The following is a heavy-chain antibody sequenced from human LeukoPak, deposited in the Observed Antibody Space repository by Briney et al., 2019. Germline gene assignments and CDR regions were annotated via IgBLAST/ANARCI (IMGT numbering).Heavy chain of an antibody. CDR2: IYPGGSDT. CDR1: GYTFTSFY. CDR3: ARLTGSWAFDV. D-gene: IGHD1-26*01. V-gene: IGHV5-51*01. Sequence: GESLQISCKGSGYTFTSFYIGWVRQMPGKGPEWMGIIYPGGSDTRFSPSVQGQVTISADKSISTAYLQWGSLKASDSAIYYCARLTGSWAFDVWGQGTVVTVSP. J-gene: IGHJ3*01.